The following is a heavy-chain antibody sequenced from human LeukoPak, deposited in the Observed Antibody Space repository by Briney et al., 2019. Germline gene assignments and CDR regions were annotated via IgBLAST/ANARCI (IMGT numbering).Heavy chain of an antibody. J-gene: IGHJ4*02. V-gene: IGHV3-53*01. Sequence: GGSLRLSCAASGFTVSSDYMTWVRQAPGKRLQWVSVIYSAGNTYYADSVKGRFTISRDNSKNTLYLHMNSLRAEDTAVYYCARFCTGGVCSKGFDYWGQGTLVTVSS. CDR2: IYSAGNT. CDR3: ARFCTGGVCSKGFDY. CDR1: GFTVSSDY. D-gene: IGHD2-8*02.